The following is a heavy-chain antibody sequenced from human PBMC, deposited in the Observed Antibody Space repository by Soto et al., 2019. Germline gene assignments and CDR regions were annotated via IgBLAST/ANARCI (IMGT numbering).Heavy chain of an antibody. Sequence: QVQLVESGGGVVQPGRSLRLSCAASGFTFSTYAMHWVRQAPGKGLEWVAVIWYDGSNKHYADSVKGRFTISRDNSKNTLYLQMNSLRAEDTAVYYCARDRDHSSDYPMHSFDYWGQGTLVTVSS. CDR3: ARDRDHSSDYPMHSFDY. J-gene: IGHJ4*02. D-gene: IGHD3-22*01. CDR2: IWYDGSNK. V-gene: IGHV3-33*01. CDR1: GFTFSTYA.